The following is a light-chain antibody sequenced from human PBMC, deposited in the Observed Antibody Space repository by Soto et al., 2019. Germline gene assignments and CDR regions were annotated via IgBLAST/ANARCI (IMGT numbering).Light chain of an antibody. J-gene: IGKJ4*01. V-gene: IGKV1-39*01. CDR3: QQSYSLPLT. Sequence: DIQMTQSPSSLSASIGDRVTITCRASQSISNYLNWFQQTPGKAPKLLIYATSSLQRGVPSRFSGSGSGTDFTLIINSLQPEDFATYFCQQSYSLPLTFGGGTKV. CDR1: QSISNY. CDR2: ATS.